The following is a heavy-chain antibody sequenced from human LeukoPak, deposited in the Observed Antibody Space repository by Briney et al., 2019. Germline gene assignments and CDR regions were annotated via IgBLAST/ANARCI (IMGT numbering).Heavy chain of an antibody. CDR1: GSTFSSYG. CDR3: AKARPRWEYFDY. Sequence: GGSLRLSCAASGSTFSSYGMSWVRQAPGKGLEWVSAISGSGGSTYYADSVKGRFTISRDNSKNTLYLQMSSLRAEDTAVYYCAKARPRWEYFDYWGQGTLVTVSS. D-gene: IGHD1-1*01. J-gene: IGHJ4*02. V-gene: IGHV3-23*01. CDR2: ISGSGGST.